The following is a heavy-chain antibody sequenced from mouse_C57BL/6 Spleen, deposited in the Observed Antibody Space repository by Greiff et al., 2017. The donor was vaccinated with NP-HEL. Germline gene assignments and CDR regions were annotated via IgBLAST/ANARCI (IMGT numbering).Heavy chain of an antibody. CDR1: GFTFSSYA. Sequence: EVQLVESGEGLVKPGGSLKLSCAASGFTFSSYAMSWVRQTPEKRLEWVAYISSGGDYIYYADTVKGRFTISRDNARNTLYLQMSSLKSEDTAMYYCTRDNPNDGYPAWFAYWGQGTLVTVSA. CDR2: ISSGGDYI. V-gene: IGHV5-9-1*02. CDR3: TRDNPNDGYPAWFAY. J-gene: IGHJ3*01. D-gene: IGHD2-3*01.